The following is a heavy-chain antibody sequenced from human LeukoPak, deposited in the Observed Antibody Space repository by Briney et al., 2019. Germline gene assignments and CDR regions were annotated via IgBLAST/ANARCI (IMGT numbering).Heavy chain of an antibody. CDR1: GYTFTGYY. J-gene: IGHJ3*02. CDR2: INPNSGDT. CDR3: AIDTIFGVVTSAFDI. D-gene: IGHD3-3*01. V-gene: IGHV1-2*02. Sequence: ASVKVSCKASGYTFTGYYIHWVRQAPGQGLEWMGWINPNSGDTNYAQKFQGRVTMTRDRSISTAYMELSRLRSDDTAVYYCAIDTIFGVVTSAFDIWGQGTMVTVSS.